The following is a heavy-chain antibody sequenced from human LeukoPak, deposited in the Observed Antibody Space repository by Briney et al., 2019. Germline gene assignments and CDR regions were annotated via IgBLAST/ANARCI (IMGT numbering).Heavy chain of an antibody. CDR2: ISGDGGST. CDR1: GFTFDDYA. J-gene: IGHJ3*02. D-gene: IGHD3-22*01. V-gene: IGHV3-43*02. CDR3: AKSSYDSSGYYSIDAFDI. Sequence: GGSLRLSCAASGFTFDDYAMHWVRQAPGKGLEWVSLISGDGGSTYYADSVKGRFTISRDNSKNSLYLQVNSLRTEDTALYYCAKSSYDSSGYYSIDAFDIWGQGTMVTVSS.